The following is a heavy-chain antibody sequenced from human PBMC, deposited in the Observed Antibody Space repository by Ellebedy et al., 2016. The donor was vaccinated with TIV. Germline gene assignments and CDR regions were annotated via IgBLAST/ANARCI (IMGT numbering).Heavy chain of an antibody. CDR2: IIPIFGTA. CDR1: GGTFSSYA. Sequence: SVKVSXXASGGTFSSYAISWVRQAPGQGLEWMGGIIPIFGTANYAQKFQGRVTITADKSTSTAYTELSSLRSEDTAVYYCARGGLLWFGDGGYYFDYWGQGTLVTVSS. D-gene: IGHD3-10*01. J-gene: IGHJ4*02. V-gene: IGHV1-69*06. CDR3: ARGGLLWFGDGGYYFDY.